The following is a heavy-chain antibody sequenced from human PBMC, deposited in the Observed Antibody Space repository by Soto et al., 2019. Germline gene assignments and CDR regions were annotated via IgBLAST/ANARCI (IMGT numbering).Heavy chain of an antibody. J-gene: IGHJ5*02. CDR3: ARAPPVYTSGWFWWFDP. CDR1: GGTFSSYT. Sequence: TVKVSCKASGGTFSSYTISWVRQAPGQGLEWMGRIIPILGIANYAQKFQGRVTITADKSTSTAYLELGSLGPDDTAMFYCARAPPVYTSGWFWWFDPWGQGSLVTVSS. D-gene: IGHD6-19*01. CDR2: IIPILGIA. V-gene: IGHV1-69*02.